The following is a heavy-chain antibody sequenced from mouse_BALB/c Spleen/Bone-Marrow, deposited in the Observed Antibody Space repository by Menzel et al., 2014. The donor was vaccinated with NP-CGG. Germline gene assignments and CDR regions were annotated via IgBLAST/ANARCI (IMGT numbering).Heavy chain of an antibody. CDR2: IRIKNNNYAT. D-gene: IGHD2-2*01. CDR1: GFTFNTYA. CDR3: VGGRLPAWFAY. V-gene: IGHV10-1*02. J-gene: IGHJ3*01. Sequence: VQLKESGGGLVQPKGSLKLSCAASGFTFNTYAVNWVRQAPGKGLEWVARIRIKNNNYATYYADSVKDRFTISRNDSKSMLYLQRNNVKPEDTAIYFCVGGRLPAWFAYWGQGTLVTVSS.